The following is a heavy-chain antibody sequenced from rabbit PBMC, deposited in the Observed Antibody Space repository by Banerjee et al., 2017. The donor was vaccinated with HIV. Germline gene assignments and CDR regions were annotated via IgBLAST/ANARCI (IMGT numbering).Heavy chain of an antibody. CDR1: GIDFSSYYW. V-gene: IGHV1S45*01. CDR2: IYTGSGGT. J-gene: IGHJ4*01. Sequence: QEQLVESGGDLVKPGASLTLTCKASGIDFSSYYWICWVRQAPGKGLEWIGCIYTGSGGTYYASWAQGRFTISKTSSTTVTLQMTSLTAADTATYFCARYVSGSGYGLWGPGTLVTVS. CDR3: ARYVSGSGYGL. D-gene: IGHD1-1*01.